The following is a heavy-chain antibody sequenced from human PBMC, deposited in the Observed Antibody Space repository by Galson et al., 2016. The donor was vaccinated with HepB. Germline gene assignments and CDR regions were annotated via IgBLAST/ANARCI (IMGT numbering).Heavy chain of an antibody. CDR3: AKDRDGAYPDYFDY. Sequence: SLRLSCAAPGFTFSSYVMTWVRQAPGKGLEWVSGITTSGDRTLSADSVKGRFTVSGDNSKNTLFLQMNGLRAEDTAVYYCAKDRDGAYPDYFDYWGQGTLVTVSS. J-gene: IGHJ4*02. CDR1: GFTFSSYV. CDR2: ITTSGDRT. D-gene: IGHD5-24*01. V-gene: IGHV3-23*01.